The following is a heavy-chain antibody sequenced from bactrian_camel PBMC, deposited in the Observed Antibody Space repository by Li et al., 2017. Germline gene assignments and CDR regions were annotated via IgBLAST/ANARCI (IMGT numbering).Heavy chain of an antibody. CDR1: GYTSKSAF. Sequence: HVQLVESGGGSVQAGGSLRLSCVASGYTSKSAFMGWFRQAPGEGLEWVSDIYSDGGGTYYTDSVKGRFTISRDNAKNTLYLQLNSLKTEDTAMYYCTAARPAPGMDWICRDVTGGQGTQVTVS. J-gene: IGHJ4*01. CDR2: IYSDGGGT. D-gene: IGHD1*01. V-gene: IGHV3S6*01.